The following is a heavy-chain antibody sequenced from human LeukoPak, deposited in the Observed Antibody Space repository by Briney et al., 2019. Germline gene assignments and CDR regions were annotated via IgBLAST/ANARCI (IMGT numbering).Heavy chain of an antibody. CDR2: MYDSGST. Sequence: KPSETLSLTCSVSGGSMNSYYWSWIRQPPGKGLELIGYMYDSGSTNYNPSLKSRVTISVDTSKDQFSLKLSSVTAADTAVYYCARHGGSYTFDYWGQGALVTVSS. CDR1: GGSMNSYY. D-gene: IGHD1-26*01. V-gene: IGHV4-59*01. J-gene: IGHJ4*02. CDR3: ARHGGSYTFDY.